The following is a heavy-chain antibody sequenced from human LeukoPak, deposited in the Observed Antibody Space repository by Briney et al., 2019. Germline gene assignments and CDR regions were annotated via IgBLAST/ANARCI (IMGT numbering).Heavy chain of an antibody. CDR2: VSYRGDT. J-gene: IGHJ3*02. Sequence: SETLSLTCTVFGGPISSYYWSWIRQPPGKGLEWIGYVSYRGDTNYNPSLKSRVTISVDASKNQFSLKLTSVTAADTAVYYCARPYSSNWYDAFHIWGQGTMVTVSS. CDR1: GGPISSYY. CDR3: ARPYSSNWYDAFHI. D-gene: IGHD6-13*01. V-gene: IGHV4-59*01.